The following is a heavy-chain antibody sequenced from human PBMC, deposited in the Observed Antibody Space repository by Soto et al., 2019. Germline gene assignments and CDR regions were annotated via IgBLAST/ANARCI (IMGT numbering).Heavy chain of an antibody. Sequence: SETLSLTCTVSGGSISSGGYYWSWIRQHPGKGLEWIGYIYYSGSTYYNPSLKSRVTVSVDTSKNQFSLKLSSVTAADTAVYYCARDRSAGRSGSYSYGMDVWGQGTTVTVSS. V-gene: IGHV4-31*03. CDR2: IYYSGST. CDR1: GGSISSGGYY. CDR3: ARDRSAGRSGSYSYGMDV. J-gene: IGHJ6*02. D-gene: IGHD3-10*01.